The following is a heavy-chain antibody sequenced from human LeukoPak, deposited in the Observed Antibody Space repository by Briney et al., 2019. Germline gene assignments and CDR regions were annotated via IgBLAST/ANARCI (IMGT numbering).Heavy chain of an antibody. CDR3: VRARFGEFAIATYFDH. J-gene: IGHJ4*02. CDR2: IYPDDSDT. D-gene: IGHD3-10*01. Sequence: GESLKISCKGSGYSFTSYWIGWVRQMPGKGLEWMGIIYPDDSDTRYSPSFQGQVSISANKSISTAYLQWSSLKASDSARYYCVRARFGEFAIATYFDHWGQGTLVTVSS. V-gene: IGHV5-51*01. CDR1: GYSFTSYW.